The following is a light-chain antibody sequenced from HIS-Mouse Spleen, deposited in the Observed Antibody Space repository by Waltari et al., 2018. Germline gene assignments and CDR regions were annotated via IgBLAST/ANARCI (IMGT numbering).Light chain of an antibody. V-gene: IGLV2-23*01. CDR3: CSYARSSTYV. Sequence: QSALTQPASVSGSPGPSITISCTGTSSDVGSDNLVSWYQQHPGKAPKLTIYEGSTRPSGVSNLFSGSKSGNTASLTISGLQAEDEADYYCCSYARSSTYVFGTGTKVTVL. CDR2: EGS. J-gene: IGLJ1*01. CDR1: SSDVGSDNL.